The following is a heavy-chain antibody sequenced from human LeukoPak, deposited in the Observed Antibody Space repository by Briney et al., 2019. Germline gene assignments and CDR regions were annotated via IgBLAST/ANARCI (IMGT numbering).Heavy chain of an antibody. CDR3: ATLKNTYGSGSYRPVDY. D-gene: IGHD3-10*01. CDR2: IYHSGST. CDR1: GYSISSGYY. J-gene: IGHJ4*02. V-gene: IGHV4-38-2*02. Sequence: SETLSLTCTVSGYSISSGYYWGWIRQPPGKGLEWIGSIYHSGSTYYNPSLKSRVTISVDTSKNQFSLKLSSVTAADTAVYYCATLKNTYGSGSYRPVDYWGQGTLVTVSS.